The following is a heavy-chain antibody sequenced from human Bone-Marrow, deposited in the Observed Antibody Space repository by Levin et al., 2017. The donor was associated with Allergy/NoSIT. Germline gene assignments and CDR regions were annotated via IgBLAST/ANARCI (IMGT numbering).Heavy chain of an antibody. Sequence: GGSLRLSCAASGFSFRTYAMSWVRQSPGKGLEWVSGISVSGGSQHYIDAVMGRFTISRDNSKDTMYLQMNSLRDEDTAVYYCAKDAIQLRSGDTSDVWGQGTMVTVSS. CDR2: ISVSGGSQ. V-gene: IGHV3-23*01. CDR3: AKDAIQLRSGDTSDV. J-gene: IGHJ3*01. CDR1: GFSFRTYA. D-gene: IGHD5-18*01.